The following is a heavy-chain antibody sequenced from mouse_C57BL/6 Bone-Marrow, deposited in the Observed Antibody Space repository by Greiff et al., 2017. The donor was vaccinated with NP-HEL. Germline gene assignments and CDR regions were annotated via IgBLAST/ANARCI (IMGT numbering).Heavy chain of an antibody. J-gene: IGHJ3*01. D-gene: IGHD1-1*02. CDR1: GYTFTSYW. V-gene: IGHV1-55*01. Sequence: VQLQESGAELVKPGASVKMSCKASGYTFTSYWITWVKQRPGQGLEWIGDIYPGSGSTNYNEKFKSKATLTVDTSSSTAYMQLSSLTSEDSAVYYCARKRLHYGFAYWGQGTLVTVSA. CDR2: IYPGSGST. CDR3: ARKRLHYGFAY.